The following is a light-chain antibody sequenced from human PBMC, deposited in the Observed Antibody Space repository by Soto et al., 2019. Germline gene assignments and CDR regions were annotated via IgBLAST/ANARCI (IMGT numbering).Light chain of an antibody. V-gene: IGLV2-14*03. CDR2: EVS. Sequence: QSALTEPASVSGYPGHSITISCTGTSSDVGAYDYVSWYQQHPDKAPKLMIYEVSNRPSGVSDRFSGSKSVNTATLTISGLQAEDEADYYCSSYTSSSTRVFGTGTKVTVL. CDR3: SSYTSSSTRV. CDR1: SSDVGAYDY. J-gene: IGLJ1*01.